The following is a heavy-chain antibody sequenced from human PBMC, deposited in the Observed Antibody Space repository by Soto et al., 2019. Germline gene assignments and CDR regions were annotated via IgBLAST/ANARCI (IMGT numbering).Heavy chain of an antibody. J-gene: IGHJ4*02. Sequence: GGSLRLSCAASGFTFGTSGMHWVRQAPGKGLEWVAVISYDGSHENYADSVKGRFTISRDNSKNTLNLQMNSLRAEDTAVYYCAKDLRNYYCFDYWGQGTLVTVSS. D-gene: IGHD1-7*01. V-gene: IGHV3-30*18. CDR3: AKDLRNYYCFDY. CDR1: GFTFGTSG. CDR2: ISYDGSHE.